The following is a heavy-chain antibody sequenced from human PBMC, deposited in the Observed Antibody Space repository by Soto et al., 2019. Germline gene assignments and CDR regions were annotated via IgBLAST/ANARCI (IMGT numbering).Heavy chain of an antibody. CDR1: RFSFGSFG. V-gene: IGHV3-30*03. CDR2: ISRDGTNT. J-gene: IGHJ4*02. CDR3: ARGNRSFDFDS. Sequence: QIQLVESGGGVVQPGGSLRLSCAASRFSFGSFGMHWVRQAPGKGLEWVAFISRDGTNTYYGDSVKGRFTLSRDNSMNTVYLQMTTVRDEDTALYYCARGNRSFDFDSWGQGTLVIVSS. D-gene: IGHD2-15*01.